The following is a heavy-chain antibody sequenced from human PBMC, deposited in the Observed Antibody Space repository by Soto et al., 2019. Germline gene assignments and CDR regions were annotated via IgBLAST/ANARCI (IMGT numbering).Heavy chain of an antibody. CDR1: GYTFTSYG. D-gene: IGHD2-2*01. CDR3: ARDGRIVVVPAGRDYYYYGMDV. CDR2: ISAYNGNT. J-gene: IGHJ6*02. Sequence: GASVKVSCKASGYTFTSYGISWVRQAPGQGLEWMGWISAYNGNTNYAQKLQGRVTMTTDTSTSTAYMELRSLRSDDTAVYYCARDGRIVVVPAGRDYYYYGMDVWGQGTTVTVS. V-gene: IGHV1-18*04.